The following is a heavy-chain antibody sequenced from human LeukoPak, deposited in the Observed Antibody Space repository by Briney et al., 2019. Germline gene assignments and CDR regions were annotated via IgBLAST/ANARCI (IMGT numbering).Heavy chain of an antibody. V-gene: IGHV3-33*01. J-gene: IGHJ4*02. CDR3: ARDFGVTNYHFDY. CDR2: IWYDGSKK. CDR1: GFTFSSYG. D-gene: IGHD3-16*01. Sequence: GGSLRLSCAASGFTFSSYGIHWVRQAPGKGLEWVAVIWYDGSKKYYADSVKGRFTISRDDSKNTLYLQMNSLRAEYTAVYYCARDFGVTNYHFDYWGQGALVTVSS.